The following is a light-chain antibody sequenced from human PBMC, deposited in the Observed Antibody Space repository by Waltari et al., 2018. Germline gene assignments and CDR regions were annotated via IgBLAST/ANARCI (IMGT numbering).Light chain of an antibody. CDR1: QGISSY. J-gene: IGKJ1*01. CDR3: QQYYSNPAT. Sequence: AIRITQSPSSLSASTGDRVTITCRASQGISSYLAWYQQKPGKAPKVLIYAASTLQSGVPSRFSGSGSGTDFTLTSSCLQSEDFAIYYCQQYYSNPATFGQGTKVEIK. CDR2: AAS. V-gene: IGKV1-8*01.